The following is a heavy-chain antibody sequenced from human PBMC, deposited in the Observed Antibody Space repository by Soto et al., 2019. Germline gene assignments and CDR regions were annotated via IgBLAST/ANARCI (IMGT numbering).Heavy chain of an antibody. CDR3: ARSVSFRYQLLKRGMDV. CDR1: GGTCSSYA. V-gene: IGHV1-69*13. D-gene: IGHD2-2*01. J-gene: IGHJ6*02. CDR2: IIPIFATA. Sequence: SVKVSCKASGGTCSSYAISWVRQAPGQGREWMGGIIPIFATANYAQKFQGRVMITVDESTSTAYMELSSLRSEDTAVYYCARSVSFRYQLLKRGMDVWGQGTTVTVSS.